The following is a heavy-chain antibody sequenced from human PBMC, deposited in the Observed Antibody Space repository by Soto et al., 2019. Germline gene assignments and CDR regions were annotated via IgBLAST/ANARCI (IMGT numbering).Heavy chain of an antibody. J-gene: IGHJ5*02. Sequence: QVQLQESGPGLVKPSETLSLTCTVSGGSISSYYWSWIRQPPGKGLEWIGYIYYSGSTNYNPSLKSRVTISVDTSKNQFSLKLSSVTAADTAVYYCARDSYSSSWYHWFDPWGQGPLVTVSS. CDR2: IYYSGST. CDR1: GGSISSYY. V-gene: IGHV4-59*01. CDR3: ARDSYSSSWYHWFDP. D-gene: IGHD6-13*01.